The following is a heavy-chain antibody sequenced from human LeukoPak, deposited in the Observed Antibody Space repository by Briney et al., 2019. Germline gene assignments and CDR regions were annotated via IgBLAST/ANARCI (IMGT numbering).Heavy chain of an antibody. J-gene: IGHJ4*02. CDR2: IIPILGIA. V-gene: IGHV1-69*04. CDR3: ARGDYYDSSGFDY. D-gene: IGHD3-22*01. CDR1: GGTFSSYA. Sequence: ASVKVSCKASGGTFSSYAISWVRQAPGQGLEWMGRIIPILGIANYAQKFQGRVTITADKSTSTAYMELSSLRSEDTAVYYCARGDYYDSSGFDYWGQGTLVTVSS.